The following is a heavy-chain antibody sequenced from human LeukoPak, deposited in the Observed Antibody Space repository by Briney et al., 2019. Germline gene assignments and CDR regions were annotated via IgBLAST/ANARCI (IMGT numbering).Heavy chain of an antibody. V-gene: IGHV3-11*01. J-gene: IGHJ4*02. Sequence: PGGPLRLSCAASGVPFSDYYMSEIRQAPGKGGEGGAYISSSGSTIYYADHVKGVFTISRDNAKNSLYLQMNSLRAEDTAVYYCARWISGWLPDWGQGTLVTVSS. D-gene: IGHD6-19*01. CDR2: ISSSGSTI. CDR1: GVPFSDYY. CDR3: ARWISGWLPD.